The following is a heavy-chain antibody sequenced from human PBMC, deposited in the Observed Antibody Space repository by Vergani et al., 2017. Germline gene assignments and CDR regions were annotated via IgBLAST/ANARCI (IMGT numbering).Heavy chain of an antibody. CDR3: ARDRNYDILASPNYYFDY. J-gene: IGHJ4*02. CDR2: INTGNGNT. Sequence: QVQLVQSGTEVKKPGASVKVSCKASGYTFTNYAMHWVRQAPGQRLEWMGWINTGNGNTRYSQKFQDRVTITRDTSASTAYMELSSLRSEDTAVYYCARDRNYDILASPNYYFDYWGQGTLVTVSS. D-gene: IGHD3-9*01. V-gene: IGHV1-3*04. CDR1: GYTFTNYA.